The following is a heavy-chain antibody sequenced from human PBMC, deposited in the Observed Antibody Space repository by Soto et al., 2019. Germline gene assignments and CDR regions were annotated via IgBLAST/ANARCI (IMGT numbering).Heavy chain of an antibody. CDR2: VSSDGSSQ. Sequence: QVQLVESGGGVVRPGRSLRLSCAASGFTFSNYALHWVRQAPGKGLEWVAVVSSDGSSQYCAVSVKGRFTISRDNSKNTLYLQMSRLSAEDTALYYYEGEAFDSWGQGTLVTVSS. CDR3: EGEAFDS. V-gene: IGHV3-30-3*01. J-gene: IGHJ4*02. CDR1: GFTFSNYA.